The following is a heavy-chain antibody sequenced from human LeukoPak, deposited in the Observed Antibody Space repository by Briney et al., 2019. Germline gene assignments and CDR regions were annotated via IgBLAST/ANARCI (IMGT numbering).Heavy chain of an antibody. CDR1: GFSFSNYE. V-gene: IGHV3-48*03. Sequence: GGSLRLSCAASGFSFSNYEMNWVRQAPGKGLERVSYISSSGSTIYYTDSVKGRFTISRDNAKNSLYLHMNSLRAEDTAVYYCARDREPDAFDVWGQGTMVTVSS. CDR3: ARDREPDAFDV. J-gene: IGHJ3*01. CDR2: ISSSGSTI.